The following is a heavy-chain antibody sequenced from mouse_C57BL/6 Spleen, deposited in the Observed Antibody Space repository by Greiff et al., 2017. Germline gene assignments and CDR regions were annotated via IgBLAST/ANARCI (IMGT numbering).Heavy chain of an antibody. CDR3: ARGTAQATYAMDY. CDR1: GYTFTSSW. CDR2: IHPNSGST. J-gene: IGHJ4*01. D-gene: IGHD3-2*02. V-gene: IGHV1-64*01. Sequence: QVQLQQPGAELVKPGASVKLSCKASGYTFTSSWMHWVKQRPGQGLEWIGMIHPNSGSTNYNEKFKSKATLTVDKSSSTAYMQLSSLTSEDSAVYYCARGTAQATYAMDYWGQGTSVTVSS.